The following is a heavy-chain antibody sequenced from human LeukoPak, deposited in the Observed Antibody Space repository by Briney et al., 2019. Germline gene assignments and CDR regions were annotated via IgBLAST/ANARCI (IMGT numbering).Heavy chain of an antibody. CDR1: GGSISSYY. J-gene: IGHJ6*03. V-gene: IGHV4-4*09. Sequence: SETLSLTCTVSGGSISSYYWSWIRQPPGKGLEWIGYIYTSGSTNYNPSLESRVTIPVDTSKNQFSLKLSSVTAADTAVYYCARRTAAAEKGVGYYYYYMDVWGKGTTVTVSS. D-gene: IGHD6-13*01. CDR3: ARRTAAAEKGVGYYYYYMDV. CDR2: IYTSGST.